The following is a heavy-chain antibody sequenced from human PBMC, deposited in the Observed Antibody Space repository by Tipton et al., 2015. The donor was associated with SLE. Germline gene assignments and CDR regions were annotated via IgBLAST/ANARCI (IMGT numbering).Heavy chain of an antibody. CDR3: ARDQSSSGWGYFQH. CDR1: GGSFSGYY. CDR2: INHSGST. J-gene: IGHJ1*01. V-gene: IGHV4-34*01. Sequence: TLSLTCAVYGGSFSGYYWSWIRQPPGKGLEWIGEINHSGSTNYNPSLKSRVTISVDTSKNQFSLKLSSVTAADTAVYYCARDQSSSGWGYFQHWGQGTLVTVSS. D-gene: IGHD6-6*01.